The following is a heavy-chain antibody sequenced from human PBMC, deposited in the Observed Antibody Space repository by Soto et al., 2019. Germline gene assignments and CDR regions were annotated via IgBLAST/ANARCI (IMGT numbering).Heavy chain of an antibody. J-gene: IGHJ4*02. CDR2: INSDGSST. V-gene: IGHV3-74*01. CDR3: AKVANVGVVVEYFDH. Sequence: PGGSLRLSCAASGFTFSSYWMHWVRQAPGKGLVWVSRINSDGSSTSYADSVKGRFTISRDNAKNTLYLQMNSLRAEDTAVYYCAKVANVGVVVEYFDHWGQGSLVTVSS. CDR1: GFTFSSYW. D-gene: IGHD3-3*01.